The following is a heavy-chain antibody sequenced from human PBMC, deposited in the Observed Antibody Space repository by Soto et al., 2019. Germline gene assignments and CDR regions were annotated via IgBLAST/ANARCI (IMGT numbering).Heavy chain of an antibody. Sequence: EVQLVESGGGLVQPGGSLKLSCAASGFTFSGSAMHWVRQASGKGLEWVGRIRSKANSYATAYAASVKGRFTISRDDSKNTAYLQMNSLKTEDTAVYYCTRQGYDILTGYPDYYYYYMDVWGKGTTVTVSS. D-gene: IGHD3-9*01. V-gene: IGHV3-73*01. CDR2: IRSKANSYAT. J-gene: IGHJ6*03. CDR3: TRQGYDILTGYPDYYYYYMDV. CDR1: GFTFSGSA.